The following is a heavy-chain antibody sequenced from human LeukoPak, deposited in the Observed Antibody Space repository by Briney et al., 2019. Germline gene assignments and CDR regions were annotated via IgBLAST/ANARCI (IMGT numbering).Heavy chain of an antibody. D-gene: IGHD1-1*01. CDR3: ARGPIQLWIHNAMDV. Sequence: GGSLRLSCTGSGFTFGNHAMSWVRQAPGKGLEWVGFIRSKAYRGTIEYAASVKGRFTISRDDSASIAYLQMNSLKIEDTAVYYCARGPIQLWIHNAMDVWGQGTTVTVSS. CDR1: GFTFGNHA. CDR2: IRSKAYRGTI. V-gene: IGHV3-49*04. J-gene: IGHJ6*02.